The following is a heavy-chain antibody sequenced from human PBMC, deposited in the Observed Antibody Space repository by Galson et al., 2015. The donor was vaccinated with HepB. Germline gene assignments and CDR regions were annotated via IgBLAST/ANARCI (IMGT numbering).Heavy chain of an antibody. CDR2: IRSRPNSYAT. J-gene: IGHJ4*02. CDR1: GFTFSGSA. CDR3: ARRGKYDYVWGSYRQPYGPFDY. Sequence: PRLSCAASGFTFSGSAMHWVRQASGKGLEWVGRIRSRPNSYATAYAASVKGRFTISRDDSKNTAYLQMNSLKTEDTAMYYCARRGKYDYVWGSYRQPYGPFDYWGQGTLVTVSS. V-gene: IGHV3-73*01. D-gene: IGHD3-16*02.